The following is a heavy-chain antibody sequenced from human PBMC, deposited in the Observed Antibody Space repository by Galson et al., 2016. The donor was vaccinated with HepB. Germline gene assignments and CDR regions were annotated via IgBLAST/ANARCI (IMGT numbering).Heavy chain of an antibody. CDR1: GFTVTNNY. CDR3: ARDRRVFGVLIIPDY. Sequence: SLRLSCAASGFTVTNNYIIWVRQAPGKGLEWVSLIYSGGERRYADSVKGRFTISRDNSKNTLYLQMNSLRAEDTAVYYCARDRRVFGVLIIPDYWGQGTQVTVSS. J-gene: IGHJ4*02. D-gene: IGHD3-3*01. CDR2: IYSGGER. V-gene: IGHV3-53*01.